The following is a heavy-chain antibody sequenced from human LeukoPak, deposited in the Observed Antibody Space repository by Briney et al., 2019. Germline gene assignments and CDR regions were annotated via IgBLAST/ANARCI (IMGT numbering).Heavy chain of an antibody. CDR2: VSGSGGGT. Sequence: PGGSLRLSCAASGFPFSSYAMSWVRQAPGKGLEWVSVVSGSGGGTYYADSVKGRFAICGDNSKNTVYLQMNSLRAEDTALYYCAKGGVYGDYYFDYWGQGTLVTVSS. J-gene: IGHJ4*02. D-gene: IGHD4-17*01. CDR3: AKGGVYGDYYFDY. CDR1: GFPFSSYA. V-gene: IGHV3-23*01.